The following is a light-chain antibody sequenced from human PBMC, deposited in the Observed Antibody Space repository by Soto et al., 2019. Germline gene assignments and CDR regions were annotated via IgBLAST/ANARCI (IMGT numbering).Light chain of an antibody. Sequence: SYELTQPLSVSVALGQTARITCGGNNIGSNNVHGYQQKSGQAPVLVIYRDNNRPSGIPERFSGSNSGNTATLTISRAQAGDEADYYCQVWDTSTSAVFGGGTQLTVL. J-gene: IGLJ7*01. CDR1: NIGSNN. CDR2: RDN. V-gene: IGLV3-9*01. CDR3: QVWDTSTSAV.